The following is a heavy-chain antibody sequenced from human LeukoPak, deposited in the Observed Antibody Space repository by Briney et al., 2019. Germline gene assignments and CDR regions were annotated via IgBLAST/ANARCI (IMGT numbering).Heavy chain of an antibody. D-gene: IGHD3-16*02. J-gene: IGHJ4*02. CDR1: GGSFSDNY. CDR3: ARTSKSPYDYVWGCDQLPYLFDY. V-gene: IGHV4-34*01. CDR2: INQSGTT. Sequence: PSETLSLTCAIYGGSFSDNYWSWIRQPPGKGLEWIGEINQSGTTNYNPSLKSPVTISVDTSTNQFSLKLSSVTAADTAVYYCARTSKSPYDYVWGCDQLPYLFDYWGQGTLVTVSS.